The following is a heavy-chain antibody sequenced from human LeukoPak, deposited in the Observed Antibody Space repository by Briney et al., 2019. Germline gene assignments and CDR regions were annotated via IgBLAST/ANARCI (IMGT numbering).Heavy chain of an antibody. Sequence: GGSLRLSCAASGFTLDDYAMHWVRQAPGKGLEWVSSISWNSGSIGYADSVKGRFTISRDDPKNSLYLQMNSLRAEDTALYYCAKGALYDSRGYFDYWGQGSLVTVSS. CDR1: GFTLDDYA. V-gene: IGHV3-9*01. CDR2: ISWNSGSI. J-gene: IGHJ4*02. CDR3: AKGALYDSRGYFDY. D-gene: IGHD3-22*01.